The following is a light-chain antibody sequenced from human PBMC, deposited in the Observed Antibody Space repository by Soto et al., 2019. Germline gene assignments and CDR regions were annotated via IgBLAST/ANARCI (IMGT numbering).Light chain of an antibody. CDR1: QTVRNNH. Sequence: ELLLTHSPGTLSVSPGERATLSCRASQTVRNNHLAWYQQMPGQAPRLLIYGASSRAADIPDRFSGSGSGTDFTLTINRLEPGDFAVYFCQQYGNSPLTLGGGTKVDIK. CDR2: GAS. CDR3: QQYGNSPLT. V-gene: IGKV3-20*01. J-gene: IGKJ4*01.